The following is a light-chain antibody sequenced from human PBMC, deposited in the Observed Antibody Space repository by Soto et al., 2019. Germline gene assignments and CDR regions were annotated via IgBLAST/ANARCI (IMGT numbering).Light chain of an antibody. CDR1: RSISTW. CDR3: HHFNSDSPE. J-gene: IGKJ1*01. V-gene: IGKV1-5*01. Sequence: DIQMTQSPSTLSARTGQRLTITCPPSRSISTWLAWYQQKPGKAPKLLIYDASTLESGVPSRFSGTGYGTDFTLTISSLQSDDIATYYCHHFNSDSPEFGQGTKVDIK. CDR2: DAS.